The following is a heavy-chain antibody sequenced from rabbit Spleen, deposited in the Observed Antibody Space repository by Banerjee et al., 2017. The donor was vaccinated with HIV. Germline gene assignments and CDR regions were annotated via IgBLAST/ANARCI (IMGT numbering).Heavy chain of an antibody. CDR2: IAAGVSFTS. D-gene: IGHD8-1*01. Sequence: QSLEESGGDLVKPGASLTLTCTASGFSFTYIDYLCWVRQPPGKGPEWIACIAAGVSFTSYYATWAKGRFTISKTSSTTVTLQMTSLTAADTATYFCARDSGTSFSTYGMDLWGQATPVSVS. CDR3: ARDSGTSFSTYGMDL. V-gene: IGHV1S40*01. J-gene: IGHJ6*01. CDR1: GFSFTYIDY.